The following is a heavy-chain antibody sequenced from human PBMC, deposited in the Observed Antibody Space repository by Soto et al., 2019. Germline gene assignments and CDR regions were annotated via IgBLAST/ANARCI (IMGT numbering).Heavy chain of an antibody. CDR1: GYTFSNYG. CDR3: AREGFYSGSGTYSPPRYYGMDV. Sequence: QVHLVQSGGEVKKPGASVKVSCRASGYTFSNYGISWVRQAPGQGLEWMGWISDYNGNTFYGKKFQGRVTMTTDTSTRTAFMELRSLRSDGTAVYYCAREGFYSGSGTYSPPRYYGMDVWGQGTTVTVSS. D-gene: IGHD3-10*01. V-gene: IGHV1-18*01. J-gene: IGHJ6*02. CDR2: ISDYNGNT.